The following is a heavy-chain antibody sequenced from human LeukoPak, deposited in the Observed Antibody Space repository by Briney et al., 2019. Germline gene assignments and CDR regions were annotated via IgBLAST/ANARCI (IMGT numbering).Heavy chain of an antibody. CDR1: GYSISSGYY. CDR2: IYHSGST. Sequence: SETPSLTCTVSGYSISSGYYWGWIRQPPGKGLEWIGSIYHSGSTYYNPSLKSRVTISVDTSKNQFSLKLSSVTAADTAVYYCARVAYSSSGNWFDPWGQGTLVTVSS. D-gene: IGHD6-6*01. J-gene: IGHJ5*02. CDR3: ARVAYSSSGNWFDP. V-gene: IGHV4-38-2*02.